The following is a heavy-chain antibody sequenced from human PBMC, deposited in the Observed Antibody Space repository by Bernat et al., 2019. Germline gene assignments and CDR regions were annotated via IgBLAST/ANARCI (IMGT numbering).Heavy chain of an antibody. V-gene: IGHV3-21*02. CDR3: VRDGFIGRAFHALDL. Sequence: EEQLADSGGGLVKPGGSLRLSCVASGFMFSGFGLSWVRQSPGKGLEWVSSITSSSNAIYHADAVKGRFTISRDNSKNSLYLQMTSLRSEDTAVYYCVRDGFIGRAFHALDLWGLGTTVIVSS. CDR2: ITSSSNAI. J-gene: IGHJ3*01. CDR1: GFMFSGFG.